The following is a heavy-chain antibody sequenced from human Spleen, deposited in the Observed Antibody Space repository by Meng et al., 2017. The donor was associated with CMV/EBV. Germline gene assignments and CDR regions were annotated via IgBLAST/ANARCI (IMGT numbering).Heavy chain of an antibody. CDR1: GFTFSSYS. D-gene: IGHD3-3*01. V-gene: IGHV3-48*04. Sequence: GESLKISCAASGFTFSSYSMNWVRQAPGKGLEWVSYVSSSGNTVYYADSVKGRFTSSRDNAKNSLYLQMNSLRVEDTAVYYCARDLGQQYYDSRWAFAYWGQGTLVTVSS. CDR3: ARDLGQQYYDSRWAFAY. J-gene: IGHJ4*02. CDR2: VSSSGNTV.